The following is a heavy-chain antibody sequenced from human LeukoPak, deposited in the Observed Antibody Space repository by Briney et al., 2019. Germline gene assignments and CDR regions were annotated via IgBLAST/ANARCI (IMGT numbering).Heavy chain of an antibody. CDR3: ARLAAYYGSGTYYNPYGMDV. J-gene: IGHJ6*02. CDR2: IYPGDSDT. D-gene: IGHD3-10*01. V-gene: IGHV5-51*01. Sequence: GESLKISCKGSGYSFTSYWIGWVRQMPGKGLEWMGIIYPGDSDTRYSPSFQGQVTISADRSINTAYLQWSSLKASDTAMYYCARLAAYYGSGTYYNPYGMDVWGQGTTVTVSS. CDR1: GYSFTSYW.